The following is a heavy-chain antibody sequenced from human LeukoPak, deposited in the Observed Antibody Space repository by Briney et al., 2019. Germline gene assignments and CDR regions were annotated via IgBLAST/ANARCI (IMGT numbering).Heavy chain of an antibody. V-gene: IGHV4-34*01. CDR1: GGSFSGYY. CDR2: INHSGST. Sequence: ETLSLSCAVSGGSFSGYYWSWIRPPPGKGLEWIGEINHSGSTKYNPPLKSRVTIAGDASENQFSLKLSSVIAADTAVYYCAKGGGSSWYGRGNDAFDIWGQGTMVTVSS. CDR3: AKGGGSSWYGRGNDAFDI. D-gene: IGHD6-13*01. J-gene: IGHJ3*02.